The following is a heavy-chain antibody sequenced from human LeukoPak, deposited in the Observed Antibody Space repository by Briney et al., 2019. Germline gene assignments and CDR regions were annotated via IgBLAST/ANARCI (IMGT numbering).Heavy chain of an antibody. CDR3: ARDLRELRYFDWLDSYYYYYYYMDV. D-gene: IGHD3-9*01. CDR1: GYTFTGYY. CDR2: INPNSGGT. J-gene: IGHJ6*03. Sequence: ASVKVSCKASGYTFTGYYMHWVRQAPGQGLEWMGWINPNSGGTNYAQKFQGRVTMTRDTSISTAYMELSRLRSDDTAVYYCARDLRELRYFDWLDSYYYYYYYMDVWGKGTTVTISS. V-gene: IGHV1-2*02.